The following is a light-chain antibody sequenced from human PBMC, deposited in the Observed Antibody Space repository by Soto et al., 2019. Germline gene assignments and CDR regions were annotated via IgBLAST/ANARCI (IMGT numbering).Light chain of an antibody. J-gene: IGKJ5*01. V-gene: IGKV3D-15*01. CDR2: GAS. CDR3: QQYNNWPIT. CDR1: QSVSSN. Sequence: EIVMTQSPATLSVSPGERATLSCRASQSVSSNLAWYQQKPGQAPRLLIYGASTRATVIPARFSGSGSGTDFTLTISRLQSEDFAVYYYQQYNNWPITFGQGTRLEIK.